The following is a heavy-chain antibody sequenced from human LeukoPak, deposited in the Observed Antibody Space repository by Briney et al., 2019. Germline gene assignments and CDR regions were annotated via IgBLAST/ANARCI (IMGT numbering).Heavy chain of an antibody. CDR2: IWYDGSNK. Sequence: GGSLRLSCAASGFTFSSYGMHWVRQAPGKGLEWVAVIWYDGSNKYYADSVKGRFTISRDNSKNTLYLQMNSLRAEDTAVYYCARDDGHYYGSGSLRYWGQGTQVTVSS. J-gene: IGHJ4*02. V-gene: IGHV3-33*01. CDR3: ARDDGHYYGSGSLRY. D-gene: IGHD3-10*01. CDR1: GFTFSSYG.